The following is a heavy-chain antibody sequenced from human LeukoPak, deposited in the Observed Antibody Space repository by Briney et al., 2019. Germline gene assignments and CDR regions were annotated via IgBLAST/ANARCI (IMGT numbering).Heavy chain of an antibody. D-gene: IGHD6-19*01. J-gene: IGHJ5*02. CDR3: ARDPSSGWYLKGWFDP. V-gene: IGHV3-21*01. CDR2: ISSSSNYI. Sequence: PGGSLRLSCTASGFTFGDYAMTRVRQAPGKGLEWVSSISSSSNYIYYADSVKGRFTISRDNAKNSLYLQMNSLRAEDTAVYYCARDPSSGWYLKGWFDPWGQGTLVTVSS. CDR1: GFTFGDYA.